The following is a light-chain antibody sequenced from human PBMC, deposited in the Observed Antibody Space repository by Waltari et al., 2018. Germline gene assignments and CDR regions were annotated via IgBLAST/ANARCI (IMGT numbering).Light chain of an antibody. J-gene: IGKJ2*01. CDR2: DAS. Sequence: EILLTQSPATLSLSPGERVTLSCRASPCISNFFAWYHPSPGQAPRLLMYDASKRAIGIPARFSGSGSGTDFTLTISSLEPEDSGIYYCQQRNGWPPMYTFGQGTKLEIK. V-gene: IGKV3-11*01. CDR3: QQRNGWPPMYT. CDR1: PCISNF.